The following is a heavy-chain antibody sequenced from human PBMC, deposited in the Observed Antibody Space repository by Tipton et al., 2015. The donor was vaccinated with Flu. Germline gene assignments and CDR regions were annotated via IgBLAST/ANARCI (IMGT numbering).Heavy chain of an antibody. CDR3: ARYRGANGYYFDY. CDR2: IYRSGST. J-gene: IGHJ4*02. CDR1: GGSVTQSNW. V-gene: IGHV4-4*02. Sequence: TLSLTCALSGGSVTQSNWWSWFRQPPGKGLEWIREIYRSGSTNYNPSLKSRVTISMDKSKNHFSLNLNSVTAADTAMYYCARYRGANGYYFDYWGQGTLVTVSS. D-gene: IGHD4/OR15-4a*01.